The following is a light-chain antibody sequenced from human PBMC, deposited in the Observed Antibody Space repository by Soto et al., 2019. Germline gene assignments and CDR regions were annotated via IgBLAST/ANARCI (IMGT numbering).Light chain of an antibody. CDR2: DVS. CDR1: SRDVGGYNY. J-gene: IGLJ2*01. CDR3: SSYTSSSTVV. V-gene: IGLV2-14*03. Sequence: QSALTQPASVSGSPGQSITISCTGTSRDVGGYNYVSWYQQHPGKAPKLMINDVSNRPSGVSNRFSGSKSGNTASLTISGLQAEDEADYYCSSYTSSSTVVFGGGTKLTVL.